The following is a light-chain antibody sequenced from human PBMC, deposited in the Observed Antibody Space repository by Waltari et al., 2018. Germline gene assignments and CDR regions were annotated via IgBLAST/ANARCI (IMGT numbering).Light chain of an antibody. V-gene: IGLV2-14*03. J-gene: IGLJ2*01. CDR2: DVS. CDR3: SSYTCSSTHVV. Sequence: QSALTQPASVSGSPGQSITISCTGTSSDVGGYNYVSWYQQHPGKAPKLMIYDVSNRPSGFSTRFSGSKSGNTASLTISGLQAEDEADYYCSSYTCSSTHVVFGGGTKLTVL. CDR1: SSDVGGYNY.